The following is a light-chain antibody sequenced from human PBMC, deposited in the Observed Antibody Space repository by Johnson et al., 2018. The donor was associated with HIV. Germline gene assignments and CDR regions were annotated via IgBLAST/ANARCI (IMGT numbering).Light chain of an antibody. V-gene: IGLV1-51*01. J-gene: IGLJ1*01. CDR1: SSNVGSSF. CDR2: DNN. CDR3: GTWGGV. Sequence: QSILTQPPSVSAAPGQTVTIYCSGSSSNVGSSFVSWYRQVPGTAPKLLIYDNNKRPSGIPGRFSGSKSGTSATLGITGLQTGDEADYYCGTWGGVFGTGTKVTVL.